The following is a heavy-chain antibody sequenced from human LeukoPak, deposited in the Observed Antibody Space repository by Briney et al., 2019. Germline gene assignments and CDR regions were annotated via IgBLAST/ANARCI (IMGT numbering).Heavy chain of an antibody. V-gene: IGHV1-18*01. CDR3: ARESAARPAFDI. CDR1: GYTFTSYG. D-gene: IGHD6-6*01. J-gene: IGHJ3*02. Sequence: GASVKVSCKASGYTFTSYGISWVRQAPGQGLGWMGWISACNGNTNYAQKLQGRVTMTTDTSTSTAYMELRSLRSDDTAVYYCARESAARPAFDIWGQGTMVTVSS. CDR2: ISACNGNT.